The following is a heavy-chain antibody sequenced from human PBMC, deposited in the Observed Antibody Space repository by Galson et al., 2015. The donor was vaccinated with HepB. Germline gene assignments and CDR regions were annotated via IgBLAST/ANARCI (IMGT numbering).Heavy chain of an antibody. J-gene: IGHJ4*02. Sequence: QSGAEVKKPGESLKISCKGSGYSFTSYWIGWVRQMPGKGLEWMGIIYPGDSDTRYSPSFQGQVTISADKSISTAYLQWSSLKASDTAMYYCARLANDCSSTSCYTGGFDYWGQGTLVTVSS. CDR1: GYSFTSYW. CDR2: IYPGDSDT. V-gene: IGHV5-51*01. CDR3: ARLANDCSSTSCYTGGFDY. D-gene: IGHD2-2*02.